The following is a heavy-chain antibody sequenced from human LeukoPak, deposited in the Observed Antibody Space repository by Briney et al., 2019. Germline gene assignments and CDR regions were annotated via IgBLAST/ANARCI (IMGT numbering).Heavy chain of an antibody. Sequence: PSETLSLTCTVSGGSISSYYWSWIRQPPGKGLEWIGYIYYSGSTNYNPSLKSRVTISVDTSKNQFSLKLSSVTAADTAVYYCARTKNLDAFDIWGQGTMVTVSS. CDR1: GGSISSYY. J-gene: IGHJ3*02. CDR2: IYYSGST. V-gene: IGHV4-59*01. CDR3: ARTKNLDAFDI.